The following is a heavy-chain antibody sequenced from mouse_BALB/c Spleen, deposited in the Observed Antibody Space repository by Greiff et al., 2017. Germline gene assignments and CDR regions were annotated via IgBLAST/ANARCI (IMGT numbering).Heavy chain of an antibody. CDR2: ISSGSSTI. V-gene: IGHV5-17*02. CDR3: AREGLGLPWFAY. J-gene: IGHJ3*01. CDR1: GFTFSSFG. D-gene: IGHD3-1*01. Sequence: EVKVEESGGGLVQPGGSRKLSCAASGFTFSSFGMHWVRQAPEKGLEWVAYISSGSSTIYYADTVKGRFTISRDNPKNTLFLQMTSLRSEDTAMYYCAREGLGLPWFAYWGQGTLVTVSA.